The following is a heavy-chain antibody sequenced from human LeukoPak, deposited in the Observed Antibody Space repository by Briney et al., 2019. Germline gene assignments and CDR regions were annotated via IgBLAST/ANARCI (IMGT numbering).Heavy chain of an antibody. CDR2: ISAYNGNT. J-gene: IGHJ6*02. Sequence: ASVKVSCMPSGYTFTSYVISWVRQAPGQGLEWMGWISAYNGNTNYAQNLQGRVTMTTDTSTSTAYMELRSLRSDDTAVYYCARDTEVVVVPAAIGYYYYGMDVWGQGTTVTVSS. V-gene: IGHV1-18*01. D-gene: IGHD2-2*01. CDR3: ARDTEVVVVPAAIGYYYYGMDV. CDR1: GYTFTSYV.